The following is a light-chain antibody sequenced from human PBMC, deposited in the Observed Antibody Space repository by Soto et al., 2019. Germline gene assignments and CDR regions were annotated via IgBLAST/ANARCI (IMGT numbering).Light chain of an antibody. J-gene: IGLJ1*01. CDR3: TSYAGGNNV. CDR2: EVN. Sequence: QSPLTQPASASGSPGQSVTISCTGTSLDVGGYNYVSWYQQHPGKVPKLMVYEVNKRPSGVPDRFSGSKSGNTASLTVSGLQAEDEADYYCTSYAGGNNVFGTGTKLTVL. CDR1: SLDVGGYNY. V-gene: IGLV2-8*01.